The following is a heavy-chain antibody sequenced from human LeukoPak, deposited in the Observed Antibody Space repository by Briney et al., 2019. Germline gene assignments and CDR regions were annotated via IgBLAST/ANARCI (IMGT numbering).Heavy chain of an antibody. J-gene: IGHJ6*02. Sequence: PSETLSLTCTVSGGSISSHYWSWIRQPAGKGLEWIGRIYTSGSTNYNPSLKSRVTMSVDTSKNQFSLKLSSVTAADTAVYYCARSPPTYYYDSSGYRIYYYGMDVWGQGTTVTVSS. V-gene: IGHV4-4*07. CDR2: IYTSGST. D-gene: IGHD3-22*01. CDR1: GGSISSHY. CDR3: ARSPPTYYYDSSGYRIYYYGMDV.